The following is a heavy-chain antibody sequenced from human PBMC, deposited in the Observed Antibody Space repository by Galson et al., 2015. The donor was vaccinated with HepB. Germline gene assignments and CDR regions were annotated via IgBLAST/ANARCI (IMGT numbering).Heavy chain of an antibody. D-gene: IGHD2-8*01. CDR3: ARGSLANGAGDGFDI. Sequence: SVKVSCKASEFTFTGYYVYWVRQAPGQGIEWMGWINVMSGGTKYAQKFEGRVTMTRDTSISTAYMELTTLRSDDTAVYYCARGSLANGAGDGFDIWGQGTLVTVSS. J-gene: IGHJ3*02. CDR1: EFTFTGYY. CDR2: INVMSGGT. V-gene: IGHV1-2*02.